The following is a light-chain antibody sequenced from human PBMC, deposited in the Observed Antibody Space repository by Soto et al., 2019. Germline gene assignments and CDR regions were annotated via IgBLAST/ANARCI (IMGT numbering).Light chain of an antibody. CDR2: DAT. CDR1: SSDIGNSNF. CDR3: CSYAGRITWV. V-gene: IGLV2-23*01. J-gene: IGLJ3*02. Sequence: QSVLTQPASVSGSLGQSITISCTGTSSDIGNSNFVSWYQQHPGKVPKLMIYDATKRPSGVSTRFSASKSGNTASLTISGLQAEDEADYYCCSYAGRITWVFGGGTKLTVL.